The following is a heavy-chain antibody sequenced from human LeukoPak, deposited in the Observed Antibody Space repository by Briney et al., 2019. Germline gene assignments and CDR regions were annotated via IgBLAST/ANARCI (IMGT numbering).Heavy chain of an antibody. CDR1: GGSFSGYY. V-gene: IGHV4-34*01. Sequence: SETLSLTCAVYGGSFSGYYWSWIRQPPGKGLEWIGEINHSGSTNYNPSLKSRVTISVDTSKNQFSLNLDSMTAADTAIYYCTRDLRRALDYWGQGTLVTVSS. CDR3: TRDLRRALDY. J-gene: IGHJ4*02. CDR2: INHSGST.